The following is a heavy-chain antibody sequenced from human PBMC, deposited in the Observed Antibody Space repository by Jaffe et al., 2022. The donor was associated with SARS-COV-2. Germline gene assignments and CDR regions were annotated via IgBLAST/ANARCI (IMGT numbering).Heavy chain of an antibody. CDR3: ARGQGVVVQFSFMDV. J-gene: IGHJ6*02. Sequence: QVQLQESGPGLVKPSETLSLTCTVSGGSIDTYYWNWIRQSPGRGLEWIGYIYYSGSTTYNPSLKSRITISVDTSKNQFSLRLSSVTSADTAVYYCARGQGVVVQFSFMDVWGQGTTVTVSS. CDR1: GGSIDTYY. CDR2: IYYSGST. V-gene: IGHV4-59*01. D-gene: IGHD2-2*01.